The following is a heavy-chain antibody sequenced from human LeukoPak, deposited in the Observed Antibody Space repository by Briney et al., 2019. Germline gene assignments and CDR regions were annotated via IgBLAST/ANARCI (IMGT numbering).Heavy chain of an antibody. CDR1: GGSISSSSYY. CDR2: IYYSGST. CDR3: ARANRIVGATTNYWYFDL. J-gene: IGHJ2*01. D-gene: IGHD1-26*01. V-gene: IGHV4-39*01. Sequence: SETLSLTCTVSGGSISSSSYYWGWIRQPPGKGLEWIGSIYYSGSTYYNPSLKSRVTISVDTSKNQFSLKLSSVTAADTAVYYCARANRIVGATTNYWYFDLWGRGTLVTVSS.